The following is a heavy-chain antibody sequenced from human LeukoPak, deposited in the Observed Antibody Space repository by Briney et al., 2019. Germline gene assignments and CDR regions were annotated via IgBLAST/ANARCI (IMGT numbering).Heavy chain of an antibody. Sequence: PSETLSLTCAVYGGSFSGYYWSWIRQPPGKGLEWIGYIYYSGTTNYNPSLKSRVIISVDTSKNQFSLQLSPVIAADTAVYYCARVGVDYSGNVIKYYFDYWGQGTLVTVSS. CDR2: IYYSGTT. CDR3: ARVGVDYSGNVIKYYFDY. V-gene: IGHV4-59*01. J-gene: IGHJ4*02. D-gene: IGHD4-23*01. CDR1: GGSFSGYY.